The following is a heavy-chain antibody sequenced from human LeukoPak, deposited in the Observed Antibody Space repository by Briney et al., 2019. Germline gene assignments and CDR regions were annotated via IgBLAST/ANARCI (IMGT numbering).Heavy chain of an antibody. Sequence: SETLSLTCTVSGGSISSYHWSWIRQPPGKGLEWVGCIHNSGNTNYNPSLQRRVTISLDLSKNQFSLRLNSVTVADTAVYYCARDPGTTSRTWKFDPWGQGTLVTVSS. V-gene: IGHV4-59*13. D-gene: IGHD2-2*01. CDR3: ARDPGTTSRTWKFDP. CDR1: GGSISSYH. CDR2: IHNSGNT. J-gene: IGHJ5*02.